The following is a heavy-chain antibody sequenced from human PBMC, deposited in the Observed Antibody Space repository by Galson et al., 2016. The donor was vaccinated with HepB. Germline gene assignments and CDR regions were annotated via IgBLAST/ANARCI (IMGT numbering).Heavy chain of an antibody. CDR3: GKGGTYSYSGNGYFSFDI. V-gene: IGHV3-23*05. D-gene: IGHD3-16*01. CDR2: VRSSGSAT. J-gene: IGHJ3*02. CDR1: GFTFSSYV. Sequence: SLRLSCAASGFTFSSYVMNWVRQAPGKGLEWVSSVRSSGSATYYADSVKGRFTISRDNSRNTLFLQMNNLSDADTARYYCGKGGTYSYSGNGYFSFDIWGRGTMVSVSS.